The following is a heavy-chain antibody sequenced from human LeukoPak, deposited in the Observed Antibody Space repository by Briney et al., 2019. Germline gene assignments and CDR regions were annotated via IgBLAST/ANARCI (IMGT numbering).Heavy chain of an antibody. CDR1: GGSISSNNW. Sequence: PSETLSLTCAVSGGSISSNNWWNWVRQPPGKWLEWIGEIHHSGSTNYNPSLKSRVTLSVDKSKNQFSLQLTSVTAADTAVYYCARDRNYDSGSYYTPLDYWGQGTLVTVSS. J-gene: IGHJ4*02. V-gene: IGHV4-4*02. D-gene: IGHD3-10*01. CDR2: IHHSGST. CDR3: ARDRNYDSGSYYTPLDY.